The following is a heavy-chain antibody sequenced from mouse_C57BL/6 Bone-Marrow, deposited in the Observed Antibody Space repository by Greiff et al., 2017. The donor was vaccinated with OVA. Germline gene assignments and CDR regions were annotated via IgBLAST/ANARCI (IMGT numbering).Heavy chain of an antibody. D-gene: IGHD6-1*01. V-gene: IGHV1-62-2*01. CDR3: ARHEGERLALFAY. J-gene: IGHJ3*01. CDR1: GYTFTEYT. CDR2: FYPGSGSI. Sequence: VKLMESGAELVKPGASVKLSCKASGYTFTEYTIHWVKQRSGQGLEWIGWFYPGSGSIKYNEKFKDKATLTEDKSSSTVYMELSRLTSEDAAVYFWARHEGERLALFAYWGQGTLVTVSA.